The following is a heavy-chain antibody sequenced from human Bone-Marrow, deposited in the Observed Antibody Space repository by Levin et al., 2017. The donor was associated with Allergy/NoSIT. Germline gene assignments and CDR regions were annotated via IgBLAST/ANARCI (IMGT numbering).Heavy chain of an antibody. CDR3: AKVRRGQDAFDI. CDR2: ISAGDAST. CDR1: GFTFSSSA. D-gene: IGHD3-10*01. V-gene: IGHV3-23*01. Sequence: QSSETLSLTCAASGFTFSSSAMSWVRQAPGKGLEWVSSISAGDASTYYTDSVKGRLTVSRDNSKNTLYLQMNSLRAEDTALYYCAKVRRGQDAFDIWGQGTMVTVSS. J-gene: IGHJ3*02.